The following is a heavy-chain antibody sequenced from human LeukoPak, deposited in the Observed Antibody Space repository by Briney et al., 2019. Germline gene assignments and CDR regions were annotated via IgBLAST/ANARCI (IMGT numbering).Heavy chain of an antibody. CDR3: AGAYYAPWFDP. D-gene: IGHD3-22*01. CDR2: IYTSGST. CDR1: GGSISSYY. V-gene: IGHV4-4*07. J-gene: IGHJ5*02. Sequence: SKTLSLTCTVSGGSISSYYWSWIRQPAGKGLEWIGRIYTSGSTNYNPSPKSRVTMSVDTSKNQFSLKLSSVTAADTAVYYCAGAYYAPWFDPWGQGTLVTVSS.